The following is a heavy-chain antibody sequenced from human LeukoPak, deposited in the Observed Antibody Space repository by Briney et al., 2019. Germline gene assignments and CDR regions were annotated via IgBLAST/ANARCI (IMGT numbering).Heavy chain of an antibody. D-gene: IGHD5-24*01. J-gene: IGHJ5*02. CDR3: ARASDPWLQLT. CDR2: IKGDGSEK. Sequence: PGGSLRLSCAASGFTLRNYWMIWVRQAPGKGLEWLGNIKGDGSEKRYADSVRGRFTISRDNAQTSLYLQMNSLRAEDTAVYYCARASDPWLQLTWGQGTLVTVSS. V-gene: IGHV3-7*05. CDR1: GFTLRNYW.